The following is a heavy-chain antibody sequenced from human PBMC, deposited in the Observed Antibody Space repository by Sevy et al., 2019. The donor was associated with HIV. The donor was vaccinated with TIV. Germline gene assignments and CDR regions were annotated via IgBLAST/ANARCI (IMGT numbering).Heavy chain of an antibody. J-gene: IGHJ4*02. V-gene: IGHV1-24*01. CDR2: FDPEDGER. D-gene: IGHD3-22*01. Sequence: ASVKVSCKVSGYTLNQLSMHWVRQAPGKGLEWMGSFDPEDGERFYAQKFQGRVTMTEDTSTDTAYMELSSLRSGDTAVYYCATTKDYYESSGCPFDYWGQGTLVTVSS. CDR3: ATTKDYYESSGCPFDY. CDR1: GYTLNQLS.